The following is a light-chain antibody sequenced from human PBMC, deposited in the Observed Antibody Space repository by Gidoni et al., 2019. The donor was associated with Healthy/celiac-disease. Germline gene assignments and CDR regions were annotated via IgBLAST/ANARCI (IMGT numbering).Light chain of an antibody. CDR3: QRRSNWPPWT. CDR1: QSVSSY. V-gene: IGKV3-11*01. Sequence: EIVLTQSPATLSLSPGERATLSCRASQSVSSYLAWYQQKPGQAPRLLIYDASNMATGIPARFSGSGSGTDFTLTISSLEPEDFAVYYCQRRSNWPPWTFGQXTKVEIK. J-gene: IGKJ1*01. CDR2: DAS.